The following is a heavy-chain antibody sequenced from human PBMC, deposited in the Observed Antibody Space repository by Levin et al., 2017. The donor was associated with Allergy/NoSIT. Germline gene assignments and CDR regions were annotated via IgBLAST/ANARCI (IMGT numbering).Heavy chain of an antibody. V-gene: IGHV1-8*01. J-gene: IGHJ6*02. CDR3: ARGPLLFLPGGYYYGMDV. CDR2: MNPNSGNT. Sequence: ASVKVSCKASGYTFTSYDINWVRQATGQGLEWMGWMNPNSGNTGYAQKFQGRVTMTRNTSISTAYMELSSLRSEDTAVYYCARGPLLFLPGGYYYGMDVWGQGTTVTVSS. D-gene: IGHD2-15*01. CDR1: GYTFTSYD.